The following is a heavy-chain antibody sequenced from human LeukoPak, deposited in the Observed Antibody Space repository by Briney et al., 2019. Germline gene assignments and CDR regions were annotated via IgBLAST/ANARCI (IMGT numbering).Heavy chain of an antibody. CDR1: GFTFNNYV. J-gene: IGHJ3*02. CDR3: AKEGGYDFWTGMDAFDI. Sequence: GGSLRLSCEASGFTFNNYVMIWVRQAPGKGLEWVSSISASAAMTYYADSVKGRFTISRDNSKNTLYLQMNSLRAEDTAVYYCAKEGGYDFWTGMDAFDIWGQGTMVTVSS. V-gene: IGHV3-23*01. D-gene: IGHD3-3*01. CDR2: ISASAAMT.